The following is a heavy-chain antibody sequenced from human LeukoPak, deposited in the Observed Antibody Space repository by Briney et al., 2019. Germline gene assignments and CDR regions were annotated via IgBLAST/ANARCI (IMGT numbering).Heavy chain of an antibody. Sequence: SETLSLTCTVSGGSISSYYWSWIRQPRGKGLVWIGYINYRGSTNYNPSLKSPVTISLDTSKKQFSLKLSSVTAADTAVYYCASSGDGYNFPFDYWGQGTLVTVSS. CDR2: INYRGST. J-gene: IGHJ4*02. CDR1: GGSISSYY. V-gene: IGHV4-59*13. CDR3: ASSGDGYNFPFDY. D-gene: IGHD5-24*01.